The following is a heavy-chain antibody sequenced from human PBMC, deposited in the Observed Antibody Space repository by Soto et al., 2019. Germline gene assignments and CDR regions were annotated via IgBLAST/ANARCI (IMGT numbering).Heavy chain of an antibody. J-gene: IGHJ6*02. Sequence: GGSLRLSCAASGFTFSSYAMSWVRQAPGKGLEWVSAISGSGGSTYYADSVKGRFTISRDNSKNTLYLQMNSLRAEDTAVYYCAKDGPTNVPVAFYYYGMDVWGQGTTVTVSS. D-gene: IGHD2-15*01. V-gene: IGHV3-23*01. CDR2: ISGSGGST. CDR1: GFTFSSYA. CDR3: AKDGPTNVPVAFYYYGMDV.